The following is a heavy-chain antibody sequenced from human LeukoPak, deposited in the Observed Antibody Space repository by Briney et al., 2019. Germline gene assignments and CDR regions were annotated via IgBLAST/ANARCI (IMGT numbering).Heavy chain of an antibody. D-gene: IGHD3-22*01. Sequence: GRSLRLSCAASGFTFSSYGMHWVRQAPGKGLEWVAVIWYDGSNKYYTDSVKGRFTIFRDNSKNTLYLQMNNLRAEDTAVYYCAKDFSYYDSSGSGPDYWGQGTLVTVSS. CDR3: AKDFSYYDSSGSGPDY. V-gene: IGHV3-33*06. J-gene: IGHJ4*02. CDR2: IWYDGSNK. CDR1: GFTFSSYG.